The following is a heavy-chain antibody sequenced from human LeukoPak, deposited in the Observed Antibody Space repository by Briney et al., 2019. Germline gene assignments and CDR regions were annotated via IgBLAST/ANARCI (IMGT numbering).Heavy chain of an antibody. V-gene: IGHV3-11*04. CDR2: ISDRGSSK. Sequence: PGGSLRLSCAASGFNFGDFYMTWIRQAPGKGLEFISYISDRGSSKDYVDSVRGQFTISRDTANNSLYLQMTTLRVEDTAIYYCARTIVGAIVDWYIELWGGGNPVTASS. CDR3: ARTIVGAIVDWYIEL. D-gene: IGHD1-26*01. CDR1: GFNFGDFY. J-gene: IGHJ2*01.